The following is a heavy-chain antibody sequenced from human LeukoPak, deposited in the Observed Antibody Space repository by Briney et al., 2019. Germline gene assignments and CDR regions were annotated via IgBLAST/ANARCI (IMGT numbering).Heavy chain of an antibody. CDR3: AKDYIVSSSPIYYYDY. Sequence: GGSLRVSCEASGFTFSSYGMHWVRQSPDRGLEWVAFIRYDGVNKWYAESVEGRFTISRDNSRNTVFLEMNSLRPEDTAVYYCAKDYIVSSSPIYYYDYWGQGALVTVSS. CDR2: IRYDGVNK. J-gene: IGHJ4*02. D-gene: IGHD6-6*01. CDR1: GFTFSSYG. V-gene: IGHV3-30*02.